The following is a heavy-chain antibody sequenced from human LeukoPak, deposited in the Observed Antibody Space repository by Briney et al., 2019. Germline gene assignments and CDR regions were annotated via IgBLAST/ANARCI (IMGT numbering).Heavy chain of an antibody. Sequence: GGSLRPSCAASGFTFSSYSMNWVRQAPGKGLEWVSSISSSSSYIYYADSVKGRFTISRDNAQNSLFLQMNSLRAEDTAVYYCAREGGITLVRGVRRGDYSYYYMDVWGKGTTVTVSS. D-gene: IGHD3-10*01. CDR2: ISSSSSYI. V-gene: IGHV3-21*01. CDR1: GFTFSSYS. J-gene: IGHJ6*03. CDR3: AREGGITLVRGVRRGDYSYYYMDV.